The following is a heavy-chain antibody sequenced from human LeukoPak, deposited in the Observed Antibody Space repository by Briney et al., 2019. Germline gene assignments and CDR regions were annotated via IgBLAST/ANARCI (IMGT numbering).Heavy chain of an antibody. CDR1: GFTFSTYW. Sequence: GGSLRLSCAASGFTFSTYWMNWVRQAPGKGLEWVANIKQDGSQKYYVDSVKGRFTISRDNAKNSLFLQMNSLRAEDTAVYYCARVLRYCSGGNCYSGGLGYMDVWGKGTTVTISS. CDR3: ARVLRYCSGGNCYSGGLGYMDV. V-gene: IGHV3-7*03. CDR2: IKQDGSQK. J-gene: IGHJ6*03. D-gene: IGHD2-15*01.